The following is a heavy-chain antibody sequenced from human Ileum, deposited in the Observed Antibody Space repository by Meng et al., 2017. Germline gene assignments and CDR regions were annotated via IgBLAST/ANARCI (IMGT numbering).Heavy chain of an antibody. J-gene: IGHJ4*02. Sequence: GESLKISCAASGFTISNYQMSWVRQAPGKGLELVAKINQDESAKYYVESVNGRFTISRDNAKNSLSLQLDTLRDEDTAVYYCARDWSGDSQRSCDHWGQGTLVTVSS. V-gene: IGHV3-7*01. CDR1: GFTISNYQ. CDR2: INQDESAK. CDR3: ARDWSGDSQRSCDH. D-gene: IGHD3-10*01.